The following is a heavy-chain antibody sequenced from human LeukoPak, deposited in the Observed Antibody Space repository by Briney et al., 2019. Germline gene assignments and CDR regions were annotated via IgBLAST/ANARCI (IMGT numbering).Heavy chain of an antibody. CDR2: IKQDGSEK. V-gene: IGHV3-7*01. D-gene: IGHD2-2*01. CDR1: GFSFSSYW. Sequence: GGSLRLSCAASGFSFSSYWMSWVRQAPGKGLEWVANIKQDGSEKYYVDSVKGRFTISRDNAKNSLYLQMNSLRAEDTAVYYCARLKLLWSNYFDYWGQGTLVTVSS. J-gene: IGHJ4*02. CDR3: ARLKLLWSNYFDY.